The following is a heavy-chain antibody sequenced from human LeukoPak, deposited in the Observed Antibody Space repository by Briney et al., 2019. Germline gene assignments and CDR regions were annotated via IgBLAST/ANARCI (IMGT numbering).Heavy chain of an antibody. CDR1: GFTFSSYE. D-gene: IGHD3-3*01. CDR3: ARIFGYYYYYMDV. V-gene: IGHV3-48*03. Sequence: GGSLRLSCAASGFTFSSYEMNWVRQAPGKGLEWVSYISSSGSTIYYADSVKGRFTISRDNAKNSLYLEMDNLRAEDTAVYYCARIFGYYYYYMDVWGKGTPVTISS. J-gene: IGHJ6*03. CDR2: ISSSGSTI.